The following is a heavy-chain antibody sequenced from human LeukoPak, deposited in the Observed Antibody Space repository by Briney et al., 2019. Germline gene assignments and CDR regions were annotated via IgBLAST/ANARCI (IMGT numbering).Heavy chain of an antibody. D-gene: IGHD6-19*01. J-gene: IGHJ4*02. CDR2: ISNNGDTI. V-gene: IGHV3-11*01. Sequence: PGGSLRLSCAASGFTFSDYYMSWIRQAPRKGLEWVSYISNNGDTIYYADSVQGRFTISRDNTKNSLYLHMNSLRVEDTAVYYCARARGLEAVAGLFDYWGQGTLVTVSS. CDR1: GFTFSDYY. CDR3: ARARGLEAVAGLFDY.